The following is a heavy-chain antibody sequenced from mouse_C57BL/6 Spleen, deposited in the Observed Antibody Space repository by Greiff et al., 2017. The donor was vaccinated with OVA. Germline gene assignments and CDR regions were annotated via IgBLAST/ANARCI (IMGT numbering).Heavy chain of an antibody. CDR1: GYTFTSYW. CDR2: IYPGSGST. V-gene: IGHV1-55*01. D-gene: IGHD3-2*02. J-gene: IGHJ3*01. Sequence: QVQLQQPGAELVKPGASVKMSCKASGYTFTSYWITWVKQRPGQGLEWIGDIYPGSGSTNYNEKFKSKATLTVDTSASTAYMQLSSLTSEDSAVYYGARSTAQALAWFAYWGQGTLVTVSA. CDR3: ARSTAQALAWFAY.